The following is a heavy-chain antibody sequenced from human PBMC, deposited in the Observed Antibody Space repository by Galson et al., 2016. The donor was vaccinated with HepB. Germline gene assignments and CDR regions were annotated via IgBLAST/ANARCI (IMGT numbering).Heavy chain of an antibody. J-gene: IGHJ4*02. CDR1: GFTFNSYA. Sequence: SLRLSCAASGFTFNSYAMHWVRQTPGKGLEWVSAISRNSGYIYYADSVKGRFTISRDNTKNSLYLQMGSLRPEDTALYYCAKARRTTAFKVFDYWGEGVQVAIPS. CDR2: ISRNSGYI. D-gene: IGHD1-1*01. CDR3: AKARRTTAFKVFDY. V-gene: IGHV3-9*01.